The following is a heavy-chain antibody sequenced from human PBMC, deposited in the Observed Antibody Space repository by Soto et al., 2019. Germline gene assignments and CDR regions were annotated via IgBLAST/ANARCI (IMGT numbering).Heavy chain of an antibody. CDR2: MYHSGNT. CDR1: GGSMNSGSYS. Sequence: QLQLQESGPGLVKPSQTLSLTCAVSGGSMNSGSYSWSWIRQPPGKGLEWTGYMYHSGNTYYSPSLESRATISVDRSKNQFSLNLTSVTAADTAVYYCARVTPATPYYAMDVWGRGTTVTVSS. CDR3: ARVTPATPYYAMDV. V-gene: IGHV4-30-2*01. J-gene: IGHJ6*02. D-gene: IGHD2-15*01.